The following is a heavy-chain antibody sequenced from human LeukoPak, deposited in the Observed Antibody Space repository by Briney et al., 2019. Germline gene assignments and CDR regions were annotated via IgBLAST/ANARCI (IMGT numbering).Heavy chain of an antibody. CDR1: GFTFSGFW. Sequence: GGSLRLSCAVSGFTFSGFWMSWSRQAPGKGLEWVASINSDGSEGYYADVVKGRFTISRDNTKNTLYLQMNSLRAEDTAVYYCTKGTMIRGVSYHYYGMDVWGQGTTVTVSS. CDR3: TKGTMIRGVSYHYYGMDV. CDR2: INSDGSEG. D-gene: IGHD3-10*01. V-gene: IGHV3-7*03. J-gene: IGHJ6*02.